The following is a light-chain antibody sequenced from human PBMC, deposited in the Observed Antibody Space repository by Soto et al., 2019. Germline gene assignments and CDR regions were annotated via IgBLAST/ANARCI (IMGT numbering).Light chain of an antibody. V-gene: IGKV3-11*01. CDR1: QSVSSY. CDR3: QQRSNWPPFT. CDR2: DAS. Sequence: EIVLTQSPATLSLSPGERATLSCRASQSVSSYLAWYQQKPGQPPRLLIYDASNRATGIPARFSGSGSGTDFTLTISSLEPEDFAVYYCQQRSNWPPFTFGQGTRLEMK. J-gene: IGKJ5*01.